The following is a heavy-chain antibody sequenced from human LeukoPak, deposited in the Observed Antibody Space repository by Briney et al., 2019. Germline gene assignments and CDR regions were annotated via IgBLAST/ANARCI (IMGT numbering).Heavy chain of an antibody. D-gene: IGHD2-2*01. CDR3: ARDSTYCSRTSCFDY. V-gene: IGHV3-21*01. CDR2: ISSSSSYI. J-gene: IGHJ4*02. Sequence: PGGSLRLSCAASGFTFSGYSMNWVRQAPGKGLEWVSSISSSSSYIYYADSVKGRFTISRDNAKNSLYLQMNSLRAEDTAVYYCARDSTYCSRTSCFDYWGQGTLVTVSS. CDR1: GFTFSGYS.